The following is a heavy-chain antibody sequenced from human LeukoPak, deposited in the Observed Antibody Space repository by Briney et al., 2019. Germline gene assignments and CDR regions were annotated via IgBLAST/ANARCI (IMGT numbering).Heavy chain of an antibody. V-gene: IGHV4-59*01. D-gene: IGHD3-10*01. CDR3: ARVGSGSEFYYYYGMDV. CDR2: IYYSGST. Sequence: SETLSLTCTVSGGSISSYYWSWIRQPPGKGLEWIGYIYYSGSTNYNPSLKSRVTISVDTSKNQFSLKLSSVTAADTAVYYCARVGSGSEFYYYYGMDVWGQGTTVTVSS. J-gene: IGHJ6*02. CDR1: GGSISSYY.